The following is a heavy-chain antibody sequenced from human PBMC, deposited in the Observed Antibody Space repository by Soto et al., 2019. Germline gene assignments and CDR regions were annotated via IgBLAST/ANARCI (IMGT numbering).Heavy chain of an antibody. CDR2: ISGYNGNT. D-gene: IGHD3-16*01. J-gene: IGHJ6*02. Sequence: QVQLVQSGAEVKKPGASVKVSCKSSGYTFTTYGISWVRQAPGQGLEWMGWISGYNGNTKYAQKFQGRVTMTTDTSTSTAYMDLRSLRSDDTAVYYCAREGEMPYYYYGMDVWGQGPTVTVYS. V-gene: IGHV1-18*01. CDR3: AREGEMPYYYYGMDV. CDR1: GYTFTTYG.